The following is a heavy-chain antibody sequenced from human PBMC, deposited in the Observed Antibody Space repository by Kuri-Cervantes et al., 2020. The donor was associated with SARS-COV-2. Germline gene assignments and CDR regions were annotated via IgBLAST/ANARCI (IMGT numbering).Heavy chain of an antibody. CDR3: ARDKDDYSNYGDYGMDV. CDR1: GFTFSSYS. V-gene: IGHV3-21*01. Sequence: LSLTCAASGFTFSSYSMNWVRQAPGKGLEWVSSISSSSSYIYYADSVKGRFTISRDNAKNSPYLQMNSLRAEDTAVYYCARDKDDYSNYGDYGMDVWGQGTTVTVSS. CDR2: ISSSSSYI. J-gene: IGHJ6*02. D-gene: IGHD4-11*01.